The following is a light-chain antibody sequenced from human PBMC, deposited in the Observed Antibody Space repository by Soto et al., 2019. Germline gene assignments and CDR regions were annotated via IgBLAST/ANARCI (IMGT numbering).Light chain of an antibody. Sequence: EIVLTQSPATLALSPGERATLSCRASQSVSSYLASYQQQPRQAPRLLIYDASNRATGVPARFSGSGSWTDFTLPISSLETEDFAVYYCQQRSDWPPITFGQGTRLEIK. CDR2: DAS. CDR3: QQRSDWPPIT. CDR1: QSVSSY. V-gene: IGKV3-11*01. J-gene: IGKJ5*01.